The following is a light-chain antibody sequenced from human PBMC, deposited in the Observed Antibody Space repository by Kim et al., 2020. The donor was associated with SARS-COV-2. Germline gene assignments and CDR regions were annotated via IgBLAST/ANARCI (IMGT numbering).Light chain of an antibody. CDR2: DES. J-gene: IGKJ4*01. Sequence: EIVMTQSPATLSVSPGERATLSCRASQSVSSNLAWYQQKPGQAPRLLIYDESTRATGIPARFSGSGSGTEFTLTISSLQSEDFAVYYCQQYNQCSPLTFGEGTKVDIK. CDR1: QSVSSN. V-gene: IGKV3-15*01. CDR3: QQYNQCSPLT.